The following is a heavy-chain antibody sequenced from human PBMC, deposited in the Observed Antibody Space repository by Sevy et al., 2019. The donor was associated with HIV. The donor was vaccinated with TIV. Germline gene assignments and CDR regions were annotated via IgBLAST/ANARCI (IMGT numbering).Heavy chain of an antibody. D-gene: IGHD1-26*01. Sequence: SETLSLTCTVSGGSITSLYWNWIRQPPGKGLEWIANIYYNGHINYNPSLKSRVTLSLDTSKNQFSLRVSSVTAGDTAMYYCAGENAWGRGYSWGQGTLVTVSS. CDR3: AGENAWGRGYS. V-gene: IGHV4-59*08. J-gene: IGHJ4*02. CDR1: GGSITSLY. CDR2: IYYNGHI.